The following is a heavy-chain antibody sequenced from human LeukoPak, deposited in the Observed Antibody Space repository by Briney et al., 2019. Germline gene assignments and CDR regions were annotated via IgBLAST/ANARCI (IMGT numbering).Heavy chain of an antibody. Sequence: SETLSLTCAGSGVSIDSGGSSWSWIRQPPGKGLEWIGYIYHSGSAYYAPSLKSRVTISVDRSKNQFSLQLNSVTAADTAVYYCARDGGSGSFSFDYWGQGTLVTVSS. J-gene: IGHJ4*02. CDR3: ARDGGSGSFSFDY. CDR1: GVSIDSGGSS. CDR2: IYHSGSA. D-gene: IGHD3-10*01. V-gene: IGHV4-30-2*01.